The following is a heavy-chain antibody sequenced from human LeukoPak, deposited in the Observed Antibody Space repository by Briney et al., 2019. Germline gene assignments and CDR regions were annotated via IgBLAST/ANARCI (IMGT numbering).Heavy chain of an antibody. V-gene: IGHV3-30*01. CDR3: ARDNPTDYGGNAFDY. CDR2: ISYDGSNK. CDR1: GFTFSSYA. J-gene: IGHJ4*02. D-gene: IGHD4-23*01. Sequence: GGSLRLSCAASGFTFSSYAMHWVRQAPGKGLEWGAVISYDGSNKYYADSVKCRFTLSRDNSKNTLYLQTNSLRAEDTAVYYCARDNPTDYGGNAFDYWGQGTLVTVSS.